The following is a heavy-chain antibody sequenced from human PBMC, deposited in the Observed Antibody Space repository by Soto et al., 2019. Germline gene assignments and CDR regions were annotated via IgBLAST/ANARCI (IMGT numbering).Heavy chain of an antibody. CDR1: GGSFSGYY. CDR2: INHSGST. CDR3: ARGVLGYYLDV. V-gene: IGHV4-34*01. Sequence: QVQLQQWGAGLLKPSETLSLTCAVYGGSFSGYYWSWIRQPPGKGLEWIGEINHSGSTNYNPSLKGRVTISVDTSKNQFSLKLSSVTAADTAVYYCARGVLGYYLDVWGKGTTVTVSS. D-gene: IGHD2-15*01. J-gene: IGHJ6*03.